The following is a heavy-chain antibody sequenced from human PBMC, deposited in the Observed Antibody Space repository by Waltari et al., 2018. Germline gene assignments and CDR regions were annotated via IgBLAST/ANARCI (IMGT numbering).Heavy chain of an antibody. CDR1: GYTFTGYY. CDR2: INPNRGGT. J-gene: IGHJ4*02. CDR3: ARFTTVIDY. V-gene: IGHV1-2*02. Sequence: QVQLVQSGAEVKKPGASVKVSCKASGYTFTGYYMHWVRQAPGQGLEWMGWINPNRGGTNYAQKFQGRVTMTRDTSISTAYMELSRLRSDDTAVYYCARFTTVIDYWGQGTLVTVPS. D-gene: IGHD4-4*01.